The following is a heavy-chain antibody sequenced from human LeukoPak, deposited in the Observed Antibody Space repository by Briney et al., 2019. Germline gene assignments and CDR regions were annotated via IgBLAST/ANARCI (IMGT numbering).Heavy chain of an antibody. CDR2: MNPNTGST. CDR1: GYTFGRYD. Sequence: ASVKVSCKASGYTFGRYDINWVRQATGQGLEWMGWMNPNTGSTFYAQKFQGRVTMTRNTSISTAYMELSSLRSDDTALYHCARDDCSGGSCKFDPWGQGTLVTVSS. V-gene: IGHV1-8*01. J-gene: IGHJ5*02. D-gene: IGHD2-15*01. CDR3: ARDDCSGGSCKFDP.